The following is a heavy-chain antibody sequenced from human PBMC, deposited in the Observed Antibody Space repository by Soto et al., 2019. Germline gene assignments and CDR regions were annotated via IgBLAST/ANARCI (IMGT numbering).Heavy chain of an antibody. J-gene: IGHJ4*02. CDR3: ATAPYSYHSGSYYQPPDY. D-gene: IGHD3-22*01. CDR1: GFKFDDYA. V-gene: IGHV3-9*01. Sequence: PGGSLRLSCVASGFKFDDYAMHWVRQAPGKGLEWVSGISWNSGRIGYADSVKGRFTISRDNAKNSLYLQMNSLRPEDTALYYCATAPYSYHSGSYYQPPDYWGQGTLVTVSS. CDR2: ISWNSGRI.